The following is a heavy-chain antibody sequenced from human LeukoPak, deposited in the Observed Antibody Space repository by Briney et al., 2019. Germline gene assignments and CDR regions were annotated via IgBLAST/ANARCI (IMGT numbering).Heavy chain of an antibody. Sequence: SETLSLTCAVYGGSFSGYYWSWIRQPPGKGLEWIGEINHSGSTNYNPSLKSRVTISVDTSKNQFSLKLSSVTAADTAVYYCASGRVKLGRRPNGRTVLFDYWGQGTLVTVSS. CDR2: INHSGST. CDR1: GGSFSGYY. J-gene: IGHJ4*02. D-gene: IGHD4-17*01. CDR3: ASGRVKLGRRPNGRTVLFDY. V-gene: IGHV4-34*01.